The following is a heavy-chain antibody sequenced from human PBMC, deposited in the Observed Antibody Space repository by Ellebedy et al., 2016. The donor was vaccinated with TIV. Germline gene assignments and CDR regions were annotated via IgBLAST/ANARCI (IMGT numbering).Heavy chain of an antibody. V-gene: IGHV3-30-3*01. CDR1: GFTFSSSA. Sequence: GESLKISXAASGFTFSSSAMHWVRQAPGKGLEWVAFISYDGSNKYYAESVKGRFSISRDNAKDSLYLQMNSLRDEDTAVYYCAREDIVSTINHWGQGTLVTVSS. CDR2: ISYDGSNK. D-gene: IGHD5/OR15-5a*01. CDR3: AREDIVSTINH. J-gene: IGHJ4*02.